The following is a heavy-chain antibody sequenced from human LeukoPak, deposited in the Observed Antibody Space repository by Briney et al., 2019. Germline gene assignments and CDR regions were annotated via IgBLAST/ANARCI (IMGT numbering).Heavy chain of an antibody. D-gene: IGHD6-13*01. Sequence: KPSETLSLTCTVSGGSISSSSYYWGWIRQPPGKGLEWIGSIYYSGSTYYNPSLKSRVTISLDTSQNQFSLTLNSVTAADTAVYYCARAHSIASYYYGVDVWGQGTTVTVSS. J-gene: IGHJ6*02. CDR2: IYYSGST. V-gene: IGHV4-39*07. CDR1: GGSISSSSYY. CDR3: ARAHSIASYYYGVDV.